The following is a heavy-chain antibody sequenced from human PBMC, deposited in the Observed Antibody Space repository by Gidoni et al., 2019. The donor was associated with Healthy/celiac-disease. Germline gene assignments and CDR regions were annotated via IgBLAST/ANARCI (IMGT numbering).Heavy chain of an antibody. V-gene: IGHV3-33*01. CDR1: GVTFSSYG. J-gene: IGHJ6*02. CDR3: ARGDVGESPYYYYGMDV. D-gene: IGHD3-10*01. CDR2: IWYDGSNK. Sequence: QVQLVESGGGVVQPGRSLRLSCAASGVTFSSYGMHWVRQAPGKGLEWVAVIWYDGSNKYYADSVKGRFTISRDNSKNTLYLQMNSLRAEDTAVYYCARGDVGESPYYYYGMDVWGQGTTVTVSS.